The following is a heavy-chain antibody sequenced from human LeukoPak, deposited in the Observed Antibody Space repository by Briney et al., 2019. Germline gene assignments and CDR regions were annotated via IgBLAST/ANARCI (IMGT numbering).Heavy chain of an antibody. J-gene: IGHJ3*01. CDR2: ISSSSAYI. Sequence: GGSLRLSCVASGFIFSDYSMDWDRQAPGKGLEWVSSISSSSAYIFYSDSVKGRFTISRDNAQSSLYLQMNSLRAGDTAVYYCARQAVARPFDLWGQGTMVAVSS. CDR3: ARQAVARPFDL. V-gene: IGHV3-21*06. CDR1: GFIFSDYS.